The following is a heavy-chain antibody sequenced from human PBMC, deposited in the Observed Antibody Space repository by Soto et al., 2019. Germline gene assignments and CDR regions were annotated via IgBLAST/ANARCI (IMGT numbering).Heavy chain of an antibody. Sequence: QVQLVQSGSEVKKPGASVKVSGKASGGTFSSDAISWVRQAPGQGLEWMGGINPIFGTANYAQKFPGRVTITADESTSTAYMELSSLRSEDTAVYYCASSRQLIYLANNWFDPWGQGTLVTVSS. V-gene: IGHV1-69*01. J-gene: IGHJ5*02. CDR1: GGTFSSDA. CDR3: ASSRQLIYLANNWFDP. CDR2: INPIFGTA. D-gene: IGHD2-2*02.